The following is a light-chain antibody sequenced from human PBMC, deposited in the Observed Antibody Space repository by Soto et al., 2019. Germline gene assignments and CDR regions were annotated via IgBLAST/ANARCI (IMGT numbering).Light chain of an antibody. J-gene: IGLJ3*02. V-gene: IGLV4-60*02. CDR2: LDGSGNY. Sequence: QPVLTQSSSASASLGSSVKLTCTLSSGHSSYIIAWHQQQPGKAPRYLMKLDGSGNYNKGSGVPDRFSGSSSGADRYLTISNLQFEDEADYYCETWDSNTHWVFGGGTKLTVL. CDR3: ETWDSNTHWV. CDR1: SGHSSYI.